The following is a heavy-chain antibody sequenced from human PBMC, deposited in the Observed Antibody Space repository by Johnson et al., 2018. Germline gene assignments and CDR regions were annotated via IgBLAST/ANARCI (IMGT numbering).Heavy chain of an antibody. CDR1: GGTFSSYA. Sequence: QVQLVESGAEVKKXGSSXKVXCKASGGTFSSYAISWVRLAPGQGLEWMGGIIPIFGTTNYAQKFQGSVTIIADESTSTAYMELSSLRSDDTAVYYCARDRIKWELGNYYFYGMNVWGQGTTVTVSS. CDR2: IIPIFGTT. CDR3: ARDRIKWELGNYYFYGMNV. J-gene: IGHJ6*02. V-gene: IGHV1-69*01. D-gene: IGHD1-26*01.